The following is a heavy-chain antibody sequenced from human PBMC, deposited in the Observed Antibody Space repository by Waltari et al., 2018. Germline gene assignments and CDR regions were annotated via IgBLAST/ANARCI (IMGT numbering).Heavy chain of an antibody. J-gene: IGHJ6*03. CDR2: IRYDGSNK. Sequence: QVQLVESGGGVVQPGGSLRLSCAASGFTFSSYGMHWVRQAPGKGLEWVAFIRYDGSNKYYADSVKGRFTISRDNSKNTLYLQMNSLRAEDTAVYYCARLLWFGELLSHMDVWGKGTTVTVSS. V-gene: IGHV3-30*02. D-gene: IGHD3-10*01. CDR1: GFTFSSYG. CDR3: ARLLWFGELLSHMDV.